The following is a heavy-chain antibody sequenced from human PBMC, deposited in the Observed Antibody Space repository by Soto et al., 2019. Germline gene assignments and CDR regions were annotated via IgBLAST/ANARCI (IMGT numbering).Heavy chain of an antibody. CDR1: GGSLGGYY. V-gene: IGHV4-34*01. D-gene: IGHD1-7*01. CDR3: ARAYLTGTTPPYNWFDR. J-gene: IGHJ5*02. CDR2: VSHVDST. Sequence: QVQLLQWGTGALKPSETLSLTCTVHGGSLGGYYWNWIRQSPGKALEWIGEVSHVDSTNYNPSLKGRATISLDTPKHPFSLKLTSMTAADTAVYYCARAYLTGTTPPYNWFDRWGQGTLVTVSS.